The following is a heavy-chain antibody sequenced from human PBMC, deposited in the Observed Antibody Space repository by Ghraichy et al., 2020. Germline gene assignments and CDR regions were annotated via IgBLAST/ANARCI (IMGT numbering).Heavy chain of an antibody. J-gene: IGHJ4*02. CDR2: IYYSGST. CDR3: ARGGNYYDSSGYSDY. Sequence: SQTLSLTCTVSGGSVSSGSYYWSWIRQPPGKGLEWIGYIYYSGSTNYNPSLKSRVTISVDTSKNQFSLKLSSVTAADTAVYYCARGGNYYDSSGYSDYWGQGTLVTVSS. CDR1: GGSVSSGSYY. D-gene: IGHD3-22*01. V-gene: IGHV4-61*01.